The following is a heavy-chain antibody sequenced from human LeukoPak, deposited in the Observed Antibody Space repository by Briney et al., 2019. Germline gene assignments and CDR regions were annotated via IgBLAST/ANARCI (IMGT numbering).Heavy chain of an antibody. CDR3: AKGASGSHYYSFDY. CDR2: ISSSGSNT. V-gene: IGHV3-23*01. J-gene: IGHJ4*02. D-gene: IGHD1-26*01. CDR1: GFTFSNAW. Sequence: GGSLRLSCAASGFTFSNAWMSWVRQAPGEGLEWVSIISSSGSNTIYADSVRGRFTISRDNSKSTLFLQMNSLRAEDTAVYFCAKGASGSHYYSFDYWGQGTLVTVSS.